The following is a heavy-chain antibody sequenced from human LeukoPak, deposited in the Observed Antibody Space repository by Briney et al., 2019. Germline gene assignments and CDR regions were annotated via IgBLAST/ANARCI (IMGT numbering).Heavy chain of an antibody. Sequence: SETLSLTCTVSGGSISSYYWSWIRQPPGKGLEWIGYIHYSGSTYYNPSLTSRVTISVDTSKNQFSLRLSSVTAADTAVYYCAREVTTVTYFDYWGQGTLVTVSS. CDR3: AREVTTVTYFDY. D-gene: IGHD4-17*01. CDR2: IHYSGST. J-gene: IGHJ4*02. V-gene: IGHV4-59*01. CDR1: GGSISSYY.